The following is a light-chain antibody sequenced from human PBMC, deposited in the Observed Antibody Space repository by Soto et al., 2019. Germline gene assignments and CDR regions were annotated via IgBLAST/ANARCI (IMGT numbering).Light chain of an antibody. V-gene: IGLV2-14*03. CDR3: SSYTTSSTRV. J-gene: IGLJ1*01. CDR2: EVS. Sequence: QSALAQPASVSGSPGQSMTISCTGTSSDVGAYDVVSWYQQHPDKAPKLMIYEVSNRPSGVSYRFSGSKSVNTATLTTSGLKAEDEADYDCSSYTTSSTRVFGTGTKVTVL. CDR1: SSDVGAYDV.